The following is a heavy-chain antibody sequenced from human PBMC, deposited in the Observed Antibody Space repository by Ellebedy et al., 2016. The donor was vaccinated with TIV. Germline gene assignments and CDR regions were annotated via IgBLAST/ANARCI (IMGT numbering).Heavy chain of an antibody. D-gene: IGHD6-6*01. CDR2: INSDGSGT. CDR1: GFSFSNYW. J-gene: IGHJ3*02. V-gene: IGHV3-74*01. Sequence: GESLKISCVASGFSFSNYWIHWVRQVPGQGLVWVSRINSDGSGTSYADSVKGRFRISRDNAENTVSLQMNSLRAEDTAIYYCARDRWAEYTFDIWGQGTMVTVSS. CDR3: ARDRWAEYTFDI.